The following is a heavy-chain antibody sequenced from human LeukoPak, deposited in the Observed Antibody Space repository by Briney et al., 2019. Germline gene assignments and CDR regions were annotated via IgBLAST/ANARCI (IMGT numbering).Heavy chain of an antibody. CDR2: ISYDRSNK. CDR3: AKEVRGDSFDI. V-gene: IGHV3-30*18. Sequence: GGSLRLSCVASEFTFRSYDMHWVRQAPGKGLEWVAVISYDRSNKDYADSVKGRFTISRDNTKNTLFLQMNSLRAEDTPVYYCAKEVRGDSFDIWGQGTMVTVSS. CDR1: EFTFRSYD. J-gene: IGHJ3*02. D-gene: IGHD3-16*01.